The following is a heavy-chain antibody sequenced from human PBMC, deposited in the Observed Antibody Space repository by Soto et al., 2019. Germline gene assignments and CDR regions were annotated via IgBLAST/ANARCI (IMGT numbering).Heavy chain of an antibody. D-gene: IGHD3-22*01. V-gene: IGHV3-30-3*01. CDR1: GFTFSSSA. CDR2: ISYDGSNK. J-gene: IGHJ4*02. CDR3: ARERYYYDSSGSYFDY. Sequence: QVQLVESGGGVVQPGRSLRLSCAASGFTFSSSALHWVRQAPGKGLEWVAVISYDGSNKYYADSVKGRFTISRDNSKNTLYLQMNSLRAEDTAVYYCARERYYYDSSGSYFDYWGQGTLVTVSS.